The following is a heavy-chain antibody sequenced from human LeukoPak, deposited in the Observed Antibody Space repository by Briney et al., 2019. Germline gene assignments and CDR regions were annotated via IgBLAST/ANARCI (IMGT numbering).Heavy chain of an antibody. J-gene: IGHJ5*02. D-gene: IGHD6-13*01. CDR1: GGSISTYY. CDR3: ARNIAAAGNWRDWFDP. Sequence: SETLSLTCTVSGGSISTYYWSWIRQPPGKGLEWIAYISYSGSTNYNPSLKSRVTISVDTSKNQFSLKLSSVTAADTAVYYCARNIAAAGNWRDWFDPWGQGTLVTVSS. V-gene: IGHV4-59*01. CDR2: ISYSGST.